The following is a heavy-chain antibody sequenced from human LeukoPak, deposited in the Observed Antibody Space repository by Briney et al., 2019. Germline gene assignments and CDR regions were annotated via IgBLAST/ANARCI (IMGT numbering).Heavy chain of an antibody. CDR2: MKEDGSDE. V-gene: IGHV3-7*01. Sequence: GGSLRLSCAAHGFTFSNSTMSWVRQAAGKGLEGVAKMKEDGSDEEYVDAVKGRFTISRDNAKNSLYLQMNRLRPEDTAVYFCVVGGAGGGYFPNWGQGSLVSVSS. CDR3: VVGGAGGGYFPN. D-gene: IGHD3-16*01. CDR1: GFTFSNST. J-gene: IGHJ1*01.